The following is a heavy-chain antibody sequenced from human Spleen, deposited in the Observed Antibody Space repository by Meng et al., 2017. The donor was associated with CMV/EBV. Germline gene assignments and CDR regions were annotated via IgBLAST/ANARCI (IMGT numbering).Heavy chain of an antibody. Sequence: GESLKISCVASGFSFSTYAMYWVRQAPGKGLEWVALMSYDGTKIFYADSVKGRFTISRDNPKNTLYLQMNSLRPDDTAVYFCTRFDYWGQGTLVTVSS. V-gene: IGHV3-30-3*01. CDR2: MSYDGTKI. J-gene: IGHJ4*02. CDR3: TRFDY. CDR1: GFSFSTYA.